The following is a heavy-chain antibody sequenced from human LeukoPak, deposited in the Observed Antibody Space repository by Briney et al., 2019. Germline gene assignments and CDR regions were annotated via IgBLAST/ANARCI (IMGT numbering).Heavy chain of an antibody. J-gene: IGHJ6*02. CDR1: GGTFSSYA. D-gene: IGHD2-15*01. Sequence: SVKVSCKASGGTFSSYAISWVRQAPGQGLERMGRIIPILGIANYAQKFQGRVTITADKSTSTAYMELSSLRSEDTAVYYCASTVVVAATPYYYYGMDVWGQGTTVTVSS. CDR3: ASTVVVAATPYYYYGMDV. V-gene: IGHV1-69*04. CDR2: IIPILGIA.